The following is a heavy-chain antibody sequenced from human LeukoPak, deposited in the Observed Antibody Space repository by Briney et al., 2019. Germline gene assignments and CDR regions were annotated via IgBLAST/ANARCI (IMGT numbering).Heavy chain of an antibody. D-gene: IGHD2-15*01. J-gene: IGHJ4*02. V-gene: IGHV1-2*02. CDR3: ARFCSGGSCILDY. CDR1: GYTFTGYY. Sequence: GASVKVSCKASGYTFTGYYMHWVRQAPGQGLEWMGWINPNSGGTNYAQKFQGRVTMTRDTSISTAYMELRSLRSDETAVYYCARFCSGGSCILDYWGQGTLVTVSS. CDR2: INPNSGGT.